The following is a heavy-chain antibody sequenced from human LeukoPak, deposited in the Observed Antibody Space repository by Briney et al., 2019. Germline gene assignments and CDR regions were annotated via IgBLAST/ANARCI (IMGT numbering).Heavy chain of an antibody. Sequence: GGSLRLSCAASGFTFNYARMSWVRPAPGKGLERVGRIKSKTDGGTTDYAAPVKGRFTISRDDSRNTLFLQMNSLKTEDTAVYYCTSGLLGAWGQGTLVTVSS. CDR1: GFTFNYAR. V-gene: IGHV3-15*01. CDR2: IKSKTDGGTT. CDR3: TSGLLGA. J-gene: IGHJ5*02. D-gene: IGHD1-26*01.